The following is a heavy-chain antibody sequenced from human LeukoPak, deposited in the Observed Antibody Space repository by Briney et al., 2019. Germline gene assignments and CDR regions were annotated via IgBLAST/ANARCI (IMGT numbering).Heavy chain of an antibody. CDR1: GGSISSYH. J-gene: IGHJ4*02. D-gene: IGHD6-19*01. CDR3: GSHEFWRYSSVWYYFDY. V-gene: IGHV4-59*08. Sequence: SETLSLTCTVSGGSISSYHWIWIGQPPGKGLEWIAYLYSSASTNYTSTLKSPVTISVDTSKTHSSLKPSSVTAADTAVYYCGSHEFWRYSSVWYYFDYWGQGTLGTASS. CDR2: LYSSAST.